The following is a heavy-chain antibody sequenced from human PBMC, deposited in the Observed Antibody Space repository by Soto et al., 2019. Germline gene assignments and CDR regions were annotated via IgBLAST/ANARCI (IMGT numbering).Heavy chain of an antibody. CDR2: INPNSGGT. J-gene: IGHJ4*02. Sequence: SVKVCCTASGYTFTGYYMHWVRQAPGQGLEWMGWINPNSGGTNYAQKFQGWVTMTRDTSISTAYMELSRLRSDDTAVYYCARDVGIPAYYFDYWGQGTLVTVSS. CDR3: ARDVGIPAYYFDY. CDR1: GYTFTGYY. V-gene: IGHV1-2*04. D-gene: IGHD2-2*02.